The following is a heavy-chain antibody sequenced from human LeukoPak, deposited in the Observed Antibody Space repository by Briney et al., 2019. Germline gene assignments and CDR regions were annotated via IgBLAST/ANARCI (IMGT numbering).Heavy chain of an antibody. Sequence: GEPLKVSCKGSGYRFTSFWIGWVRQMPGKGLEWMGIFYPCDSDTRYSPSFQGQVTISADKSINTAYLQWSSLRASDTAMYYCSRHREYGTPYTGSAYWGQGTLVTVSS. CDR2: FYPCDSDT. D-gene: IGHD1-26*01. V-gene: IGHV5-51*01. CDR1: GYRFTSFW. J-gene: IGHJ4*02. CDR3: SRHREYGTPYTGSAY.